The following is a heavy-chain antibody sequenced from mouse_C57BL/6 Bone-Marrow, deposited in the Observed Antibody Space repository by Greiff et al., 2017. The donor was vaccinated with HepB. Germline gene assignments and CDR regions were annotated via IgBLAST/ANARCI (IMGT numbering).Heavy chain of an antibody. J-gene: IGHJ3*01. CDR2: ISGGGGNT. Sequence: EVQLVESGGSLVKPGGSLKLSCAASGFTFSSYTMSWVRQTPEKRLEWVATISGGGGNTYYPDSVKGRFTISRDNAKNTLYLQMSSLRSEDTALYYCARHGGLRRPFAYWGQGTLVTVSA. CDR1: GFTFSSYT. V-gene: IGHV5-9*01. D-gene: IGHD2-4*01. CDR3: ARHGGLRRPFAY.